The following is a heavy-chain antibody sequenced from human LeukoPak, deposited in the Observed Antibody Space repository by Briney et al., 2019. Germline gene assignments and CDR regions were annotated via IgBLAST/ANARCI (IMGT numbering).Heavy chain of an antibody. CDR3: GKDWKLDY. J-gene: IGHJ4*02. Sequence: GGSLRLSRAASGFTFSSYAMSWVRQAPGKGLEWVSAISDNGGDTKYADSVKGRFTISRDNSKNTLYLQMNSLRVEDTAIYYCGKDWKLDYWGQGTLVTVSS. D-gene: IGHD1-1*01. CDR2: ISDNGGDT. CDR1: GFTFSSYA. V-gene: IGHV3-23*01.